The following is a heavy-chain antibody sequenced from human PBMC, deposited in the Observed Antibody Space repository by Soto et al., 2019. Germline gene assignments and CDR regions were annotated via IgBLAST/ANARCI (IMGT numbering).Heavy chain of an antibody. CDR1: GITLTSYS. V-gene: IGHV3-21*06. Sequence: TGRSLRLSCAASGITLTSYSMNGFRQAPGKGLEWVSSISSTTNYIYYGDSMKGRFTISRDNAKNSLYLQMNGLRAEDTSVYYCARESEDLTSNFDYWGQGTLVTVSS. J-gene: IGHJ4*02. CDR2: ISSTTNYI. CDR3: ARESEDLTSNFDY.